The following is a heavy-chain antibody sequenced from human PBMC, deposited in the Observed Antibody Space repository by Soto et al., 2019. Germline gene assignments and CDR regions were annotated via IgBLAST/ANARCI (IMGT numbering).Heavy chain of an antibody. V-gene: IGHV3-49*04. CDR1: GFTSSDHA. D-gene: IGHD3-3*01. J-gene: IGHJ6*02. CDR2: TTSQSYGGTT. CDR3: ARDGVYYGMDV. Sequence: PGGSLRLSCTFSGFTSSDHALTWVRQAPGKGLEWVAFTTSQSYGGTTAYAASVKCRFSISRDDTNNITYLQMNSLQTAAAAIYYCARDGVYYGMDVWGQGTTVTVSS.